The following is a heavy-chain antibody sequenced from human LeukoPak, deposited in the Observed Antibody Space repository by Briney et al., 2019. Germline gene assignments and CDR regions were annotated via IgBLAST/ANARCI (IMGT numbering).Heavy chain of an antibody. CDR3: ASRVPKGENYDFWSGYYDPVRYYYYYMDV. CDR2: IYYSGST. J-gene: IGHJ6*03. V-gene: IGHV4-39*01. Sequence: PSETLSLTCTVSGGSISSSSYYWGWIRQPPGKGLEWIGSIYYSGSTYYNPSLKSRVTISVDTSKNQFSLKLSSVTAADTAVYYCASRVPKGENYDFWSGYYDPVRYYYYYMDVWGKGTTVTVSS. D-gene: IGHD3-3*01. CDR1: GGSISSSSYY.